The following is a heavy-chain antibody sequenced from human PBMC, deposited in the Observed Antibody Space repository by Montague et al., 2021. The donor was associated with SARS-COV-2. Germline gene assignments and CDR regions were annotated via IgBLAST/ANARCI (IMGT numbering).Heavy chain of an antibody. D-gene: IGHD3-16*02. CDR3: ARGGGRLQYSYHYGMDV. CDR1: GGSMINNY. V-gene: IGHV4-59*01. Sequence: SETLSLTCSVSGGSMINNYWSWIRQPPGKGLEWMGYIYYTGSTDYNPSLESRATLSIDTSKNEFSLKLTSVTAADTAVYYCARGGGRLQYSYHYGMDVWGQGTTVTVSS. J-gene: IGHJ6*02. CDR2: IYYTGST.